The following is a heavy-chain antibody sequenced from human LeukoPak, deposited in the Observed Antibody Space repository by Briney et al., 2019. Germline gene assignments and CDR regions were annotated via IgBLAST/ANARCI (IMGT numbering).Heavy chain of an antibody. CDR3: ARGNHYYYYGMDV. CDR2: IYYSGST. D-gene: IGHD1-14*01. V-gene: IGHV4-59*01. Sequence: SETLSLTCTVSGGSISSYYWSWIRQPPGKGLEWIGYIYYSGSTNYNPSLKSRVTISVDTSKNQFSLKLSSVTAADTAVYYCARGNHYYYYGMDVWGQGTTVTVSS. CDR1: GGSISSYY. J-gene: IGHJ6*02.